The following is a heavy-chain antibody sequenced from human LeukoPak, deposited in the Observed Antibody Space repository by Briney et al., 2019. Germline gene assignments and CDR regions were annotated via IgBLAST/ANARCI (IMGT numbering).Heavy chain of an antibody. D-gene: IGHD4-23*01. CDR2: IRQDGSEK. J-gene: IGHJ4*02. CDR1: GFTFSSYW. V-gene: IGHV3-7*01. CDR3: STRREVGTLGPRFDY. Sequence: GGSLRLSCAASGFTFSSYWMMWLRQAPGKGLEWVANIRQDGSEKNYVDSVKGRFTISRDNAKISLYLQMNSLRAEDTAVYYWSTRREVGTLGPRFDYWGQGTLVTVSS.